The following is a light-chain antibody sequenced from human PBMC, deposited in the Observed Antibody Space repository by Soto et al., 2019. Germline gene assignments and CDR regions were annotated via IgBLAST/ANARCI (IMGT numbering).Light chain of an antibody. CDR3: AAWDDSLSGGV. CDR1: SSNIGSNY. CDR2: RNN. J-gene: IGLJ3*02. V-gene: IGLV1-47*01. Sequence: QSVLTQPPSASGTPGQRVTISCSGSSSNIGSNYVYWYQQLPGTAPKLLIYRNNQRPSGVPDRFSGSKSGTSASLAISGLRCEDEADYYCAAWDDSLSGGVFGGGTKLTVL.